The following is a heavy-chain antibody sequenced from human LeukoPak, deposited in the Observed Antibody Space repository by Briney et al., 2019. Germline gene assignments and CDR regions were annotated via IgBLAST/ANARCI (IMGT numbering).Heavy chain of an antibody. D-gene: IGHD3-3*01. CDR1: GYSFTSYW. CDR3: ARSVVEAGSYYFDY. V-gene: IGHV5-51*01. Sequence: GEARKISYKGSGYSFTSYWIGWVRPMPGKGGGWMGIIYPGDSDTRYSPSFQGQVTISADKSISTAYLQWSSLKASDTAMYYCARSVVEAGSYYFDYWGQGTLVTVSS. CDR2: IYPGDSDT. J-gene: IGHJ4*02.